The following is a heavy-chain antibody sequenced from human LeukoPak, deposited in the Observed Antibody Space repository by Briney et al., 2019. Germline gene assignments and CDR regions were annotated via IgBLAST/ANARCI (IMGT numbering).Heavy chain of an antibody. CDR3: ARGGGPYCGGDCPFDY. J-gene: IGHJ4*02. CDR1: GYTFTSYG. CDR2: ISAYNGNT. Sequence: ASVKVFCKASGYTFTSYGISWVRQAPGQGLEWMGWISAYNGNTNYAQKLQGRVTMTTDTSTSTAYVELRSLRSDDTAVYYCARGGGPYCGGDCPFDYWGQGTLVTVSS. D-gene: IGHD2-21*02. V-gene: IGHV1-18*01.